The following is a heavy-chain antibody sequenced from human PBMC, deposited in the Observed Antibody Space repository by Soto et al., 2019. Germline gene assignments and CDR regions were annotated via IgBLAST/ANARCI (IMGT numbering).Heavy chain of an antibody. Sequence: EVQLLESGGGLVQPGGSLRLSCAASGFTFSSYAMSWVRQAPGKGLEWVSGVSGSGDYTFYADSVKGRLTISRDNSKNTRYLQMNSLRAEDTAVYYCAKDRYYDMLTGYNYYHYAMGVWGQGTTVTVSS. D-gene: IGHD3-9*01. J-gene: IGHJ6*02. CDR2: VSGSGDYT. CDR1: GFTFSSYA. CDR3: AKDRYYDMLTGYNYYHYAMGV. V-gene: IGHV3-23*01.